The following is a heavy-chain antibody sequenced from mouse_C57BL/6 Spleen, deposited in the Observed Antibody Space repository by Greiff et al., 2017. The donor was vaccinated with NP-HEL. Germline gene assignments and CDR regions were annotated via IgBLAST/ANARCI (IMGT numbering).Heavy chain of an antibody. CDR3: AREDYGSSYGYFDV. CDR1: GYTFTSYW. CDR2: IYPSDSET. J-gene: IGHJ1*03. D-gene: IGHD1-1*01. V-gene: IGHV1-61*01. Sequence: QVQLQQPGAELVRPGSSVKLSCKASGYTFTSYWMDRVKQRPGQGLEWIGNIYPSDSETHYNQKFKDKATLTVDKSSSTAYMQLSSLTSEDSAVYYCAREDYGSSYGYFDVWGTGTTVTVSS.